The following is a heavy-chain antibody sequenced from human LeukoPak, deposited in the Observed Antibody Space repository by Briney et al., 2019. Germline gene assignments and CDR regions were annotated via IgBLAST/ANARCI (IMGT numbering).Heavy chain of an antibody. V-gene: IGHV1-18*01. CDR3: ARTGIDYGDYGLLDY. CDR1: GYTFTKYG. CDR2: ISAYNGHT. J-gene: IGHJ4*02. D-gene: IGHD4-17*01. Sequence: ASVKVSCKASGYTFTKYGITWVRQAPGQGPEWVGWISAYNGHTESAQKFQGRVTMTTGTSTNTAYMELRSLRSDDTAVYYCARTGIDYGDYGLLDYWGQGSLVTVSS.